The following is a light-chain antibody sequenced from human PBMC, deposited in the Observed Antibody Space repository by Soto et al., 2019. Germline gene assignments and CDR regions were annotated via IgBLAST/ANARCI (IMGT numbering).Light chain of an antibody. V-gene: IGKV3-20*01. J-gene: IGKJ1*01. CDR1: QSVPGNF. CDR3: HQYTSPPWT. Sequence: EIVLTQSPTTLSLSPGEGATLSCRASQSVPGNFLAWLQQKPGPSPRLLIYGASSRATGIPDRFSGSWSGTFFTLTISVVDPDDVALYYCHQYTSPPWTLGEGTRVE. CDR2: GAS.